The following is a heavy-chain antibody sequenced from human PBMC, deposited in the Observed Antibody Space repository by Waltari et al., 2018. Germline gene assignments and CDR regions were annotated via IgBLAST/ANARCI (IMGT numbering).Heavy chain of an antibody. CDR3: AREKDIVVVVAAAGGYYMDV. V-gene: IGHV4-38-2*02. J-gene: IGHJ6*03. CDR1: GYSISSGYY. CDR2: IYHSGST. Sequence: QVQLQESGPGLVKPSETLSLTCAVSGYSISSGYYWGWIRQPPGKGLEWIGSIYHSGSTYDNPSLKSRVTISVDTSKNQFSLKLSSVTAADTAVYYCAREKDIVVVVAAAGGYYMDVWGKGTTVTVSS. D-gene: IGHD2-15*01.